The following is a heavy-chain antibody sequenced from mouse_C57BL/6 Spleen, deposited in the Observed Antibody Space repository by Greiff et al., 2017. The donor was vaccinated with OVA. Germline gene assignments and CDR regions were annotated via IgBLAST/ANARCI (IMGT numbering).Heavy chain of an antibody. Sequence: EVMLVESGGGLVQPGGSLSLSCAASGFTFTDYYMSWVRQPPGKALEWLGFIRNKANGYTTAYSASVKGRFTISRDNSQSILYLQMNALRAEDSATYYFASFPLTTVASMDYWGQGTSVTVSS. J-gene: IGHJ4*01. V-gene: IGHV7-3*01. CDR3: ASFPLTTVASMDY. D-gene: IGHD1-1*01. CDR1: GFTFTDYY. CDR2: IRNKANGYTT.